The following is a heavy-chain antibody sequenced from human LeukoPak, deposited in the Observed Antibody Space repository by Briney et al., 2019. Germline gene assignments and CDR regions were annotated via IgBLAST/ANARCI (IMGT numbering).Heavy chain of an antibody. J-gene: IGHJ3*02. CDR3: ARVWGSGGYGAFDI. Sequence: SETLSLTCTVSGGSISSYYWSWIRQPPGKGLEWIGYIYYSGSTNYNPSLKSRVTISVDTSKNQFSLKLSSVTAADTAVYYCARVWGSGGYGAFDIWGQGTMVTVSS. V-gene: IGHV4-59*01. D-gene: IGHD3-10*01. CDR1: GGSISSYY. CDR2: IYYSGST.